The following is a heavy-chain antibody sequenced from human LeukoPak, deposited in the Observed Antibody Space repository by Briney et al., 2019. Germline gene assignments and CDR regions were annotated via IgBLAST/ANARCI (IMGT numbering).Heavy chain of an antibody. CDR2: ISYDGSNK. CDR1: GFTFSSYG. CDR3: AKTVLSRGPLYYFDY. V-gene: IGHV3-30*18. J-gene: IGHJ4*02. D-gene: IGHD3-10*01. Sequence: GGSLRLSCAASGFTFSSYGMHWVRQAPGKGLEWVAVISYDGSNKYYADSVKGRFTISRDNSKNTLDLQMNSLRAEDTAVYYCAKTVLSRGPLYYFDYWGQGTLVTVSS.